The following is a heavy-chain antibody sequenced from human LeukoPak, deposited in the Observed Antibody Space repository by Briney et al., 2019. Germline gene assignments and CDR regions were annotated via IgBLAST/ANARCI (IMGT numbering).Heavy chain of an antibody. V-gene: IGHV4-39*01. D-gene: IGHD6-13*01. Sequence: SGTLSLTCTVPGGSISSSSYYWGWIRQPPGKGLEWLGIIYYSGSTYYNPSLKSRVTISVDTSKNPFSLQLSSVTAADTAVYYCARQPYSSSGPYYYYVMDVWDQGTTVTVSS. J-gene: IGHJ6*02. CDR1: GGSISSSSYY. CDR2: IYYSGST. CDR3: ARQPYSSSGPYYYYVMDV.